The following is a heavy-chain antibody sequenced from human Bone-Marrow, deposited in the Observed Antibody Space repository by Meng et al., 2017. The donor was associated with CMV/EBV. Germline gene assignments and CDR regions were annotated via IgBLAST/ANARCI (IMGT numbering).Heavy chain of an antibody. CDR1: GGAVRSGNYY. D-gene: IGHD1-1*01. CDR3: ARAERFSKRFDP. J-gene: IGHJ5*02. Sequence: SETLSRTCTVSGGAVRSGNYYWSWIRQPPGKGLEWIGYTYYGGSADYNSPLKSRVTISIDTSQNQFSLKLNSVTAADTDVYYCARAERFSKRFDPWVQGTLVTVSS. CDR2: TYYGGSA. V-gene: IGHV4-61*01.